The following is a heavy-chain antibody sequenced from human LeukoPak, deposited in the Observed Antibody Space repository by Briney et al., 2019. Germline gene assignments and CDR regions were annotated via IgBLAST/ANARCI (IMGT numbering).Heavy chain of an antibody. CDR3: ARVQEVPAALTFHYYYYMDV. V-gene: IGHV4-59*10. CDR1: GGSFSGYY. D-gene: IGHD2-2*01. Sequence: SETLSLTCAVYGGSFSGYYWSWIRQPAGKRLEWIGRIYTSGSTNYNPSLKSRVTMSVDTSKNQFSLKLSSVTAADTGVYYCARVQEVPAALTFHYYYYMDVWGKGTTVTVSS. CDR2: IYTSGST. J-gene: IGHJ6*03.